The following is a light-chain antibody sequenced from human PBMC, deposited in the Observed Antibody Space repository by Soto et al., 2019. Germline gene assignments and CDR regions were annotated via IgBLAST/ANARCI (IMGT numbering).Light chain of an antibody. J-gene: IGLJ3*02. CDR1: SSNIGAGYD. CDR3: QYYDSSLSGSV. V-gene: IGLV1-40*01. CDR2: GNS. Sequence: QPVLTQPPSVSGAPGQRVTISCTGSSSNIGAGYDVHWYQQLPGTAPKLLIYGNSNRPSGVPDRFSGSKSGTSASLAITGLQAEDKADYYCQYYDSSLSGSVFGGGTKLTVL.